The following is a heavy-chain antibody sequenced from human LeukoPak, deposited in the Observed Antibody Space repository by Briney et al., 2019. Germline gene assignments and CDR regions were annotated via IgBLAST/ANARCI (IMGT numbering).Heavy chain of an antibody. D-gene: IGHD6-19*01. Sequence: GGSLRLSCATSGFTFSNFWMDWVRLAPGKGLEWVANINQNGGEKYYADSVKGRFTISRDNAKNSLYLQMNSLRAEDTAVYYCALLAVASDFDYWGQGTLVTVSS. J-gene: IGHJ4*02. CDR2: INQNGGEK. V-gene: IGHV3-7*01. CDR1: GFTFSNFW. CDR3: ALLAVASDFDY.